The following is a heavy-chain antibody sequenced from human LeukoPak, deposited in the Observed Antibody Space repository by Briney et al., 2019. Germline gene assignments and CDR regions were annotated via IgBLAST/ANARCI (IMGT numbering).Heavy chain of an antibody. CDR2: IIPIFGTA. V-gene: IGHV1-69*13. CDR1: GYSFRHYG. CDR3: AREGPNPFDY. Sequence: SVKVSCKTSGYSFRHYGISWVRQAPGQGLEWMGGIIPIFGTANYAQKFQGRVTITADESTSTAYMELSSLRSEDTAVYYCAREGPNPFDYWGQGTLVTVSS. J-gene: IGHJ4*02.